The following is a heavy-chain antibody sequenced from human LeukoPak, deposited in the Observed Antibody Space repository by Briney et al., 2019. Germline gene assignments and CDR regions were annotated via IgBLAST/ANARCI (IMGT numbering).Heavy chain of an antibody. CDR2: INHSGST. Sequence: PSETLSLTCAVYGGSFSGYYWSWIRQPPGKGLEWIGEINHSGSTNYNPSLKSRVTISVDTSKNQFSLKLSSVTAADTAVYYCAGGRSGYYVYRVYWGQGTLVTVSS. CDR1: GGSFSGYY. V-gene: IGHV4-34*01. CDR3: AGGRSGYYVYRVY. D-gene: IGHD3-22*01. J-gene: IGHJ4*02.